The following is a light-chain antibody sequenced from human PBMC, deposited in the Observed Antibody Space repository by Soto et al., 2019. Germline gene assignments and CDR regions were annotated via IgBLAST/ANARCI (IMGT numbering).Light chain of an antibody. V-gene: IGKV3-20*01. CDR2: DAS. CDR3: QQFSSYPLP. Sequence: EIVMTQSPATVSVSPGERGTLSCMASQSVSSANFAWYQQKPGQAPRLLIYDASSRATGIPDRFSGGGSGTDFTLTISRLEPEDFAVYYCQQFSSYPLPFGGGTKVDIK. CDR1: QSVSSAN. J-gene: IGKJ4*01.